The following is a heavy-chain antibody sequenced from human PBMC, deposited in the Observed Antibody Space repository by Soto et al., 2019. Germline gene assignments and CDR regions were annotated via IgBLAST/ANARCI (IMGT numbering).Heavy chain of an antibody. CDR1: GGTFSTFG. Sequence: WASVKVSCKASGGTFSTFGISWVRQAPGQGLEWMGGIIPSFGTAKYSQKFEDRISITADESTNTVYMDLRSLTSEDTAIYYCARSAPMDAGDKYYYDFWGQGALVTVSS. D-gene: IGHD3-16*01. V-gene: IGHV1-69*13. J-gene: IGHJ4*02. CDR3: ARSAPMDAGDKYYYDF. CDR2: IIPSFGTA.